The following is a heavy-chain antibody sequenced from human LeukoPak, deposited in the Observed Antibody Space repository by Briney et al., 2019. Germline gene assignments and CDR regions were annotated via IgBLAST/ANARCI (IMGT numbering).Heavy chain of an antibody. CDR1: GYTFTSYY. Sequence: ASVKVSCKATGYTFTSYYMHWVRQAPGQGLEWMGIINPSGGSTSYAQKFQGRVTMTRDTSTSTVYMELSSLRSEDTAVYYCARPNKKQLWRYYFDYWGQGTLVTVSS. D-gene: IGHD5-18*01. V-gene: IGHV1-46*01. CDR2: INPSGGST. J-gene: IGHJ4*02. CDR3: ARPNKKQLWRYYFDY.